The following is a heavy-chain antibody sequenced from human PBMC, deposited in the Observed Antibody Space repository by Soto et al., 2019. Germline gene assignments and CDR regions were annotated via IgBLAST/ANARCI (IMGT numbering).Heavy chain of an antibody. CDR3: AQTTGWAGLDY. CDR1: GASISRFY. V-gene: IGHV4-59*01. D-gene: IGHD6-19*01. J-gene: IGHJ4*02. Sequence: QVQLQESGPGLVKPSETMSLTCSASGASISRFYWNWIRQPPGKGLEWIGHIYNGESTNYNPSLKSRVTISVDTSKNQFSLKLTSVTAADTAVYYCAQTTGWAGLDYWSQGTLVTVSS. CDR2: IYNGEST.